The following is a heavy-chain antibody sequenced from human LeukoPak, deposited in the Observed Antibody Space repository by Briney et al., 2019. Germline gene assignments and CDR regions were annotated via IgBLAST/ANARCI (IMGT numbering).Heavy chain of an antibody. J-gene: IGHJ6*02. Sequence: PGESLQISCKGSGYSFTSYWIGWVRQLPGKGLERMGIIYPGDSDTRYSPSFQGQVTISADKSISTAYLQWSSLKASDTAMYYCARPSGYEYYYYGMDVWGQGTTVTVSS. V-gene: IGHV5-51*01. CDR2: IYPGDSDT. D-gene: IGHD5-12*01. CDR3: ARPSGYEYYYYGMDV. CDR1: GYSFTSYW.